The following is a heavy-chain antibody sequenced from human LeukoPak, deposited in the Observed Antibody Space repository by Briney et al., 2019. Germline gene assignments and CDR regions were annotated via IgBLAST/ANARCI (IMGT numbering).Heavy chain of an antibody. CDR2: ISSSSSYI. Sequence: GGSLRLSCAASGFTFSSYSMNWVRQAPGKGLEWVSSISSSSSYIYYADSVKGRFTISRDNSKNTLYLQMNSLRAEDTAVYYCARDYKWGQALDYWGQGTLVTVSS. CDR1: GFTFSSYS. D-gene: IGHD1-1*01. J-gene: IGHJ4*02. CDR3: ARDYKWGQALDY. V-gene: IGHV3-21*01.